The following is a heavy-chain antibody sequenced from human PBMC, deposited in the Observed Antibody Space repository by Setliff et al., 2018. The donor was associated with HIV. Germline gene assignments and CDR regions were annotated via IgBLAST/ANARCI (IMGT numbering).Heavy chain of an antibody. Sequence: PSETLSLTRTVSGVSISRGSYYWSWIRQSAGKGLEWIGRIYTSGSTNDNPSLKSRITISVDTSNNQFSLHLTSVTAADTAVYYCATLDPSGGNFLAYWGQGTLVTVSS. D-gene: IGHD2-21*02. CDR3: ATLDPSGGNFLAY. CDR1: GVSISRGSYY. V-gene: IGHV4-61*02. J-gene: IGHJ4*02. CDR2: IYTSGST.